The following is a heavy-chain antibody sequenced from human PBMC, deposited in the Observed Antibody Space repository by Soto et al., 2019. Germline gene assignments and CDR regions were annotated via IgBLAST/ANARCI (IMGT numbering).Heavy chain of an antibody. CDR1: GGSISSYY. CDR3: ARIMGFGDNWFDP. V-gene: IGHV4-59*01. D-gene: IGHD3-10*01. Sequence: QVQLQESGPGLVKPSETLSLTCTVSGGSISSYYWSWIRQPPGKGLEWIGYIYYSGSTNYNPSLKSRVTIAVDTSKNQFSLKLSSVTAADTAVYYCARIMGFGDNWFDPWGQGTLVTVSS. CDR2: IYYSGST. J-gene: IGHJ5*02.